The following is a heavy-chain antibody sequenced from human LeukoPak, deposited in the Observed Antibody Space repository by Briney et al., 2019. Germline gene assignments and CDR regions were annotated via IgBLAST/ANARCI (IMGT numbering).Heavy chain of an antibody. CDR1: GGTFSSYA. D-gene: IGHD6-19*01. CDR2: IIPIFGTA. Sequence: SVKVSCKASGGTFSSYAISWVRQAPGQGLEWMGRIIPIFGTANYAQKFQGRVTITTDESTSTAYMELSSLRSEDTAVYYCAKDGPLYSSGWYVDYSGQGTLVTVSS. CDR3: AKDGPLYSSGWYVDY. V-gene: IGHV1-69*05. J-gene: IGHJ4*02.